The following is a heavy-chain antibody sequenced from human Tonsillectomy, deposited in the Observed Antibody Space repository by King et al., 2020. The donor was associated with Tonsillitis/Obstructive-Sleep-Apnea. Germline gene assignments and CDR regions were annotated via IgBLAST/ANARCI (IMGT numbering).Heavy chain of an antibody. CDR3: AGGSSRSNWFDP. Sequence: HVQLQESGPGLVKPSETLSLICTVSGDSISSYYWSWIRQPPGKGLEWIGYIYYSGSTNYNPSLKSRVIISVDTSKNQFYLKLSSVTAADTAVYYCAGGSSRSNWFDPGGQGTLVSVSS. J-gene: IGHJ5*02. CDR2: IYYSGST. V-gene: IGHV4-59*08. D-gene: IGHD6-13*01. CDR1: GDSISSYY.